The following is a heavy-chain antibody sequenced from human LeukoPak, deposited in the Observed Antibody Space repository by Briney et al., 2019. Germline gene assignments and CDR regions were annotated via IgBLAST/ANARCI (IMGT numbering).Heavy chain of an antibody. CDR1: GGSISSYY. CDR2: IYTSGST. V-gene: IGHV4-4*07. CDR3: ARSILRYFDWLRPNWFDP. D-gene: IGHD3-9*01. J-gene: IGHJ5*02. Sequence: SETLSLTCTASGGSISSYYWSWIWQPAGKGQEWIGRIYTSGSTNYNPSLKSRVTMSVDTSKNQFSLKLSSVTAADTDAYYCARSILRYFDWLRPNWFDPWGQGTLVTVSS.